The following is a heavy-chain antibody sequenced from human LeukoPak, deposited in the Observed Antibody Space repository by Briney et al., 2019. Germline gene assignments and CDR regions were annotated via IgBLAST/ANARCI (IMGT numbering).Heavy chain of an antibody. CDR3: ARWIGYYFDY. D-gene: IGHD3-10*01. CDR1: GGSISSYY. V-gene: IGHV4-59*01. CDR2: IYYSGST. J-gene: IGHJ4*02. Sequence: PSETLSLTCTVSGGSISSYYWNWIRQPPGKGLEWIGYIYYSGSTNYNPSLKSRVTISVDTSKNQFSLKLSSVTAADTAVYYCARWIGYYFDYWGQGTLVTVSS.